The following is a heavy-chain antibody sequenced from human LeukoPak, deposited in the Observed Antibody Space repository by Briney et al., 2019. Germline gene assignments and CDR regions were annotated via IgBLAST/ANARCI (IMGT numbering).Heavy chain of an antibody. CDR3: ARDLSSTSHWELDY. CDR1: GYTFTGYF. J-gene: IGHJ4*02. D-gene: IGHD1-26*01. CDR2: INPNSGDT. Sequence: ASVKVSCKAFGYTFTGYFIHWVRQAPGQGLEWMGRINPNSGDTNYEQTFQGRVTTTRDTSISTVYMDLSRLTSDDTAVYYCARDLSSTSHWELDYWGQGTPVTVSS. V-gene: IGHV1-2*06.